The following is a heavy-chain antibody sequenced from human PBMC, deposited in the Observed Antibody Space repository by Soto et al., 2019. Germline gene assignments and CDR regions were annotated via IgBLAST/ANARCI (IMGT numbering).Heavy chain of an antibody. CDR1: GFTFSSYS. J-gene: IGHJ4*02. CDR3: ARELLMPIAVASDY. Sequence: EVHLVESGGGLVQPGGSLRLSCAASGFTFSSYSMNWVRQAPGKGLEWVSYISSSSSTMYYADSVKGRFTISRDNAKNSLYLQMNSLRAEDTAVYYCARELLMPIAVASDYWGQGTLVTVSS. CDR2: ISSSSSTM. V-gene: IGHV3-48*01. D-gene: IGHD6-19*01.